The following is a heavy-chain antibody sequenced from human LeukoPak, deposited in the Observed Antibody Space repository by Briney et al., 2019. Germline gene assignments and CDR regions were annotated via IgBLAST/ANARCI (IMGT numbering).Heavy chain of an antibody. CDR3: VRDGEGVAISVNYWFDP. CDR2: MNPNNGNT. Sequence: ASVKVSCKASGFRFTSYDFNWVRQASGQGLEWMGWMNPNNGNTGYAQKFQGRVTMTRDTSTSTAYMELRDLGSEDTAVYYCVRDGEGVAISVNYWFDPWGQGTLVTVSS. CDR1: GFRFTSYD. J-gene: IGHJ5*02. D-gene: IGHD3-10*01. V-gene: IGHV1-8*01.